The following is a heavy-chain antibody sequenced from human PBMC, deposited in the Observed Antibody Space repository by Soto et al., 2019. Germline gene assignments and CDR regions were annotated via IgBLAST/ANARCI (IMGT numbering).Heavy chain of an antibody. CDR2: IYYSGST. D-gene: IGHD4-17*01. CDR3: ARFLLSTVTTAGLESYFDY. J-gene: IGHJ4*02. CDR1: GGSVSSGSYY. V-gene: IGHV4-61*01. Sequence: PSETLSLTCTVSGGSVSSGSYYWSWIRQPPGKGLEWIGYIYYSGSTNYNPSLKSRVTISVDTSKNQFSLKLSSVTAADTAVYYCARFLLSTVTTAGLESYFDYWGQGTLVTVS.